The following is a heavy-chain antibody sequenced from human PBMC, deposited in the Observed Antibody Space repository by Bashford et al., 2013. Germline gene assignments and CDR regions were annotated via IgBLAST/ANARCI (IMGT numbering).Heavy chain of an antibody. D-gene: IGHD1-26*01. CDR2: INHSGST. V-gene: IGHV4-61*10. J-gene: IGHJ4*02. CDR3: AGGSRGATADY. Sequence: SETLSLTCSVSGGSITSGSYYWSWIRQPAGKGLEWIGEINHSGSTNYNPSLKSRVTISVDTSKNQFSLKLTSVTAADTAIYYCAGGSRGATADYWGRGTLVTVSS. CDR1: GGSITSGSYY.